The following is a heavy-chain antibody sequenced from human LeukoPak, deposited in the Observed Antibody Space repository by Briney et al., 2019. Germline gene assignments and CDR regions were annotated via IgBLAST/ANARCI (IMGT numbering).Heavy chain of an antibody. CDR3: ARDAGSGYYMQGAEYFPH. CDR2: IKQDGSEK. J-gene: IGHJ1*01. CDR1: GFTFSSYW. D-gene: IGHD3-22*01. V-gene: IGHV3-7*01. Sequence: GGSLRLSCAASGFTFSSYWMSWVRQAPGKGLEWVANIKQDGSEKYYVDSVKGQFTISRDNAKNSLYLQMNSLRAEDTAVYYCARDAGSGYYMQGAEYFPHWGQGTLVTVSS.